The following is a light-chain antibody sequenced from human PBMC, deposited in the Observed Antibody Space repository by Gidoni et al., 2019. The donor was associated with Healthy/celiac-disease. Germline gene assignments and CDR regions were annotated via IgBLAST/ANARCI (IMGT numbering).Light chain of an antibody. CDR1: QSVSSSY. V-gene: IGKV3-20*01. CDR2: GAS. J-gene: IGKJ4*01. CDR3: QRYGSSPPLT. Sequence: EIVLTQSPATLSLSPGERATLSCRASQSVSSSYLAWYQQKPGQAPRLLIYGASSRATGIPDRFSGSGSGTDFTLTISRLGPEDFAVYYCQRYGSSPPLTFXGXTKVEIK.